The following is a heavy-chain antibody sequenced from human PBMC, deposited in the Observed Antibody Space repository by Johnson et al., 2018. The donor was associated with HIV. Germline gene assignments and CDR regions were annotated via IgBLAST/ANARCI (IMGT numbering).Heavy chain of an antibody. J-gene: IGHJ3*02. CDR3: ARDGPWLQSQRDAFDI. CDR1: GFTFSSYW. Sequence: EQLVESGGGLVQPGGSLRLYCAASGFTFSSYWMSWVRQAPGKGLEWVANIKQDGSEKYYVDSVKGRFTISRDNAKNSLYLQMNSLRAEDTAVYYCARDGPWLQSQRDAFDIWGQGTMVTVSS. V-gene: IGHV3-7*01. CDR2: IKQDGSEK. D-gene: IGHD5-24*01.